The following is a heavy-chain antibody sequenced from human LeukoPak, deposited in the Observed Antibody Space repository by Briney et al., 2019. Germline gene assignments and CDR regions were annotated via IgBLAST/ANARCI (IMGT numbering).Heavy chain of an antibody. CDR1: GYTFTSYD. J-gene: IGHJ5*02. Sequence: ASVKVSCKASGYTFTSYDINWVRQATGQGLEWMGWMNPNSGNTGYAQKFQGRVTMTRNTSMSTAYMELSSLRSEDTAVYYCARGNVVVTANPDQGTGDWFDPWGQGTLVTVSS. CDR2: MNPNSGNT. V-gene: IGHV1-8*01. CDR3: ARGNVVVTANPDQGTGDWFDP. D-gene: IGHD2-21*02.